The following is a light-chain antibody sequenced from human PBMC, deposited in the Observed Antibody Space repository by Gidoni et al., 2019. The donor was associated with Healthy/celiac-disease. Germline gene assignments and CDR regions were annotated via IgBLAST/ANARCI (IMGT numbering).Light chain of an antibody. J-gene: IGKJ1*01. CDR1: QSISSY. CDR3: QQSYSTPWT. Sequence: DIQMTQSPSSLSASVGDRVTITCRASQSISSYFNWYQQKPGHAPKLLIYAAYSLQSGVPSRFSGSGSGTDFTLTISSLQPEDFATYYCQQSYSTPWTFGQGTKVEIK. V-gene: IGKV1-39*01. CDR2: AAY.